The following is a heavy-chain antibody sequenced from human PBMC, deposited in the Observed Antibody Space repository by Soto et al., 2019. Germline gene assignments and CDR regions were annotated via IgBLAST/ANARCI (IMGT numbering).Heavy chain of an antibody. J-gene: IGHJ4*02. CDR3: SNVSSSYGSWPHAY. D-gene: IGHD5-18*01. CDR2: ISWDGGST. CDR1: GFTFDDYT. Sequence: GGSLRLSCAASGFTFDDYTMHWVRQAPGKGLEWVSLISWDGGSTYYADSVKGRFTISRDNSKNSLYLQMNSLRTEDTALYYCSNVSSSYGSWPHAYWGQGTLLTGFS. V-gene: IGHV3-43*01.